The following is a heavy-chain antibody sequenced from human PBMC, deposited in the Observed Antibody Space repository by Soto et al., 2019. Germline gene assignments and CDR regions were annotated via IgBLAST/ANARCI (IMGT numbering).Heavy chain of an antibody. D-gene: IGHD3-22*01. J-gene: IGHJ5*02. V-gene: IGHV4-31*03. CDR1: ALDDSRGAAY. CDR3: ARDFFDSSDYTTNWFDP. CDR2: IYYTGET. Sequence: PSETLSLTCSVSALDDSRGAAYWGWIRQLPGKGLEWIGYIYYTGETFFNPSLESRLSISTDTSKNQFSLKLRSVTAADTAVYYCARDFFDSSDYTTNWFDPWGQGTLVT.